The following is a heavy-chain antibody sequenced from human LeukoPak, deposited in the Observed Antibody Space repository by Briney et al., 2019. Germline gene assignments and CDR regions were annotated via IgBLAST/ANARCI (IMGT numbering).Heavy chain of an antibody. Sequence: GGSLRLSCAASGFTFSSYEMNWVRQAPGKGLEWVSYISSSGSTIYYADSVKGRFTISRDNAKNSLYLQMNSLRAEDTAVYYCARDRSPTVTPRWYFDYWGQGTLVTVSS. CDR2: ISSSGSTI. D-gene: IGHD4-11*01. J-gene: IGHJ4*02. CDR3: ARDRSPTVTPRWYFDY. CDR1: GFTFSSYE. V-gene: IGHV3-48*03.